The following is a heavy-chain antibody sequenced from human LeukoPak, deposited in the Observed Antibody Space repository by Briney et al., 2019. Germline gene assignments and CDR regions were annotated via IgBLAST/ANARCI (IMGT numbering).Heavy chain of an antibody. CDR1: GFTFSSYS. CDR2: ISGSGSTI. D-gene: IGHD4-23*01. Sequence: GGSLRLSCAASGFTFSSYSMNWVRQGPGKGLEWVSYISGSGSTIYYADSVKGRLTISRDNAKNSLYLEMNSLRDEDTAVYYCARGSSVADYWGQGTLVTVSS. CDR3: ARGSSVADY. J-gene: IGHJ4*02. V-gene: IGHV3-48*02.